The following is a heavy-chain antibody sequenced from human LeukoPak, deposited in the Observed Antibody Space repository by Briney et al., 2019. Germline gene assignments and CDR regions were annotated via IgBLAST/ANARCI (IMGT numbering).Heavy chain of an antibody. V-gene: IGHV1-3*01. D-gene: IGHD3-9*01. CDR2: INAGNGNT. Sequence: ASVKVSCKASGYTFTSYAMHWVRQAPGQRLEWMGWINAGNGNTKYSQKFQGRVTITRDTSASTAYMELSSLRSEDTAVYHCARTEYFDWSEPYYYYGMDVWGQGTTVTVSS. CDR1: GYTFTSYA. CDR3: ARTEYFDWSEPYYYYGMDV. J-gene: IGHJ6*02.